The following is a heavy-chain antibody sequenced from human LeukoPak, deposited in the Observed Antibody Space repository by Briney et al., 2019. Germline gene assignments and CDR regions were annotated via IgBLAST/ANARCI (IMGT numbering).Heavy chain of an antibody. CDR2: IYYSGNA. V-gene: IGHV4-31*03. CDR1: GGSIINGGYY. D-gene: IGHD1-26*01. J-gene: IGHJ6*02. Sequence: PSETLSLTCTVSGGSIINGGYYRSWIRQRPGEGLEWIGYIYYSGNAYYNPSLRSRVTISVDTSRNQFSLKLNSVTVADTAVYYCARELGGGIDVWGQGTTVTVSS. CDR3: ARELGGGIDV.